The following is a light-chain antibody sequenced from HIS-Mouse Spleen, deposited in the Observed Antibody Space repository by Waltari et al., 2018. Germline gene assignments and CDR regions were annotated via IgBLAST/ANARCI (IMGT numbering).Light chain of an antibody. V-gene: IGLV3-10*01. CDR3: YSTDSSGNHRV. CDR2: EDS. Sequence: SYELTQPPSVSVSPGQTARITCSGDALPKKYAYWYQQKSGQAPVLVSYEDSKRPSGIPERISGSSSGTMATLTISGAQVEDEADYYCYSTDSSGNHRVFGGGTKLTVL. CDR1: ALPKKY. J-gene: IGLJ2*01.